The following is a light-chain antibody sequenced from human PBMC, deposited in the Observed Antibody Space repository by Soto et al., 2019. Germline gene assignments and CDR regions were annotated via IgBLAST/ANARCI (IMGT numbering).Light chain of an antibody. V-gene: IGLV1-44*01. CDR2: SNN. CDR1: SSNIGSNT. CDR3: AAWDDSPNGVV. J-gene: IGLJ2*01. Sequence: QPVLTQPPSASGTPGQRVTISCSGSSSNIGSNTVYWYQQLPGTAPKLPIYSNNQRPSGVPDRFSGSKSGTSASLAISGLLSEDEADYYCAAWDDSPNGVVFGGGTKVTVL.